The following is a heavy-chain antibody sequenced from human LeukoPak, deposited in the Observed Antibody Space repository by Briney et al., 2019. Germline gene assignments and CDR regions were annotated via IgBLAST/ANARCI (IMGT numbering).Heavy chain of an antibody. D-gene: IGHD6-13*01. V-gene: IGHV3-30*02. J-gene: IGHJ4*02. CDR1: GFTFSSYG. CDR2: IRYDGSNK. Sequence: GGSLRLSCAASGFTFSSYGMHWVRQAPGKGLEWVAFIRYDGSNKYYADSVKGRFTISRDNSKNTLYLQMNSLRAEDTAAYYCAKKAGAYSSSWRSYFDYWGQGTLVTVSS. CDR3: AKKAGAYSSSWRSYFDY.